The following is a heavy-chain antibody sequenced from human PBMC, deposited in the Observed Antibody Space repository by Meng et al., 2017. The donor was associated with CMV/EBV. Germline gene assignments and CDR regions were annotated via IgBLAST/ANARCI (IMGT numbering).Heavy chain of an antibody. D-gene: IGHD3-16*01. J-gene: IGHJ6*02. CDR2: INWNGGST. CDR3: ARYLGGDPYYYGMDV. Sequence: GESLKISCAASGFTFDDYGMSWVRQAPGKGLEWVSGINWNGGSTGYADSVKGRFTISRDNAENSLYLQMNSLRAEDTALYYCARYLGGDPYYYGMDVWGQGTTVTVSS. CDR1: GFTFDDYG. V-gene: IGHV3-20*04.